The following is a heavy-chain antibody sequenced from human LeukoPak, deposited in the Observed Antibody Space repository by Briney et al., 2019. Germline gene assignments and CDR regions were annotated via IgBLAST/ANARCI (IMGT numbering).Heavy chain of an antibody. CDR3: ARGPPNWGYDY. CDR2: MSPNSGDT. Sequence: ASVKVSCKASGYTFTSYDFNWVRQATGQRPEWMGWMSPNSGDTGYAQKFQDRVTMTRNTSISTAYMELSSLRSDDTAVYYCARGPPNWGYDYWGPGTLVTVSA. D-gene: IGHD7-27*01. J-gene: IGHJ4*02. CDR1: GYTFTSYD. V-gene: IGHV1-8*01.